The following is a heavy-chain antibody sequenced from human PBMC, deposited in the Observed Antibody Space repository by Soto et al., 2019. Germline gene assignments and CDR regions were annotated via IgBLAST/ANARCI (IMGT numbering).Heavy chain of an antibody. D-gene: IGHD7-27*01. V-gene: IGHV3-21*01. CDR1: GLNFGAFT. CDR2: IDRTSTEF. CDR3: ARDYLTGDPREAFDS. J-gene: IGHJ4*02. Sequence: EVQLVESGGGRVKPGGSLRLSGKPPGLNFGAFTLSWFPRAPGKGLEGVSSIDRTSTEFHYADSVEGRFSVYRDSTKNSLYLQMISLRFEDTGVYYCARDYLTGDPREAFDSWGQGTLVTGSS.